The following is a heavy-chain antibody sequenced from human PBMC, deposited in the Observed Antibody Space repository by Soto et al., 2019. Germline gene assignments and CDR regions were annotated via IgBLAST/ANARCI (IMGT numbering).Heavy chain of an antibody. D-gene: IGHD3-3*01. Sequence: SVKVSCTASGGTFSSYAISWVRQAPGQGLEWMGGIIPIFGTANYAQKFQGRVTITADESTSTAYMELSSLRSEDTAVYYCARPRAGGSGYNDAFDIWGQGTMVTVSS. V-gene: IGHV1-69*13. CDR1: GGTFSSYA. CDR2: IIPIFGTA. CDR3: ARPRAGGSGYNDAFDI. J-gene: IGHJ3*02.